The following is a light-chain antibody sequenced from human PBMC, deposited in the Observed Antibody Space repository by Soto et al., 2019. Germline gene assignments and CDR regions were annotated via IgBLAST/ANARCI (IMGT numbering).Light chain of an antibody. J-gene: IGKJ4*01. CDR2: AAF. Sequence: DIQMTQSPSSLSASVGDRVTITCRASQSISNYLNWYQQKPGKAPKLLIYAAFSLQSGVPSRFSGSGSGTDFTLTISSLQPEDFATYYCQQSYSTLLTFGGGTKVEIK. V-gene: IGKV1-39*01. CDR3: QQSYSTLLT. CDR1: QSISNY.